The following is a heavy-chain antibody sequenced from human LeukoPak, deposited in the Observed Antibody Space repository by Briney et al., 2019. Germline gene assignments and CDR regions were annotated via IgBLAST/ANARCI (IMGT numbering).Heavy chain of an antibody. D-gene: IGHD2-15*01. CDR3: ARGGSPQTYSRNYYFDY. J-gene: IGHJ4*02. CDR2: MNPTSGNT. CDR1: GYTFTSYD. V-gene: IGHV1-8*01. Sequence: ASVKVSCKASGYTFTSYDINWVRQATGQGLEWMGWMNPTSGNTGSAQKFQGRVTMTRNTSISTAYMELSSLRSEDTAVYYCARGGSPQTYSRNYYFDYWSQGTLVTVSS.